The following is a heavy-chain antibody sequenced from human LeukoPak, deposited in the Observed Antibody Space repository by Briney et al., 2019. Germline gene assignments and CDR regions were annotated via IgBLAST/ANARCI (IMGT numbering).Heavy chain of an antibody. V-gene: IGHV1-8*01. D-gene: IGHD3-10*01. CDR1: GYTFTSFD. J-gene: IGHJ5*02. CDR3: ARGRYGAGSYYNVWFDP. CDR2: MNPNSGNT. Sequence: ASLRVSCKASGYTFTSFDINSGRRATGQGLEWMGWMNPNSGNTGYTQKFQGRVTMTRNASICTDYMELSSQRSKDTAVYYCARGRYGAGSYYNVWFDPWGQGTRVTVSA.